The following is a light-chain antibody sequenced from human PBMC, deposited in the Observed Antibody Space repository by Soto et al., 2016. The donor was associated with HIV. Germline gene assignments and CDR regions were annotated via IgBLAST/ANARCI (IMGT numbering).Light chain of an antibody. V-gene: IGKV1-39*01. J-gene: IGKJ1*01. CDR1: QSISNY. CDR3: QQSSETPRT. CDR2: SAF. Sequence: DIQLTQSPSSLSASVGDRVTITCRASQSISNYVNWYQQKPGKAPKVLISSAFTLESGVSSRFSGSRSGAVFTLTISSLQPEDFGTYYCQQSSETPRTFGQGTEGG.